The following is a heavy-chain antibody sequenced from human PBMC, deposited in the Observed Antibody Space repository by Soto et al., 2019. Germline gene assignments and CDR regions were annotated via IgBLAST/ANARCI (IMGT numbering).Heavy chain of an antibody. D-gene: IGHD3-22*01. CDR1: GFIFSAYG. CDR3: AKESFLYDSSGYYYHAFDI. J-gene: IGHJ3*02. Sequence: PGGSLRLSCAASGFIFSAYGIHWVRQAPGKGLEWVAVISYDGNSKHYADSVKGRFTISRDNSKNTLYLQMNSLRAEDTAVYYCAKESFLYDSSGYYYHAFDIWGQGTMVTVSS. CDR2: ISYDGNSK. V-gene: IGHV3-30*18.